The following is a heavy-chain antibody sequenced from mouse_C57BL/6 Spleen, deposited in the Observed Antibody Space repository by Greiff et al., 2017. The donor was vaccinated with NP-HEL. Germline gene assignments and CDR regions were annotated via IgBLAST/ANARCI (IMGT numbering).Heavy chain of an antibody. J-gene: IGHJ2*01. CDR1: GYTFTSYW. D-gene: IGHD1-1*01. CDR2: IDPSDSYT. Sequence: VQLQQPGAELVRPGTSVKLSCKASGYTFTSYWMHWVKQRPGQGLEWIGVIDPSDSYTNYNQKFKGKATLTVDTSSSTAYMQLSSLTSEDSAVYYCARSFTTVVATKFDYWGQGTTLTVSS. V-gene: IGHV1-59*01. CDR3: ARSFTTVVATKFDY.